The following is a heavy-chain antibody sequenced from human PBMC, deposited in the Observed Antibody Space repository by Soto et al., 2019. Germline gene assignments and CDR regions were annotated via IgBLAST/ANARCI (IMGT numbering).Heavy chain of an antibody. CDR2: IIPIFGTA. CDR1: GGTFSSYA. D-gene: IGHD3-22*01. CDR3: ARDPGSEDYYDSSGYPFDY. V-gene: IGHV1-69*01. Sequence: QVQLVQSGAEVKKPGSSVKVSCKASGGTFSSYAISWVRQAPGQGLEWMGGIIPIFGTANYAQKFQGRVTITADESTSTAYMELSSLRSEDTAVYYCARDPGSEDYYDSSGYPFDYWGQGTLVTVSS. J-gene: IGHJ4*02.